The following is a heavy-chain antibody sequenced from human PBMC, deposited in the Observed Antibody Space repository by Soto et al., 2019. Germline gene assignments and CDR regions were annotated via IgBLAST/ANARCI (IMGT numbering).Heavy chain of an antibody. CDR3: ARAGGLRFLEWGSWDYYMDV. CDR2: IKQDGSEK. J-gene: IGHJ6*03. D-gene: IGHD3-3*01. CDR1: GFTFSSYW. Sequence: GGSLRLSCAASGFTFSSYWMSWVRQAPGKGLEWVANIKQDGSEKYYVDSVKGRFTISRDNAKNSLYLQMNSLRAEDTAVYYCARAGGLRFLEWGSWDYYMDVWGKGTTVTVSS. V-gene: IGHV3-7*01.